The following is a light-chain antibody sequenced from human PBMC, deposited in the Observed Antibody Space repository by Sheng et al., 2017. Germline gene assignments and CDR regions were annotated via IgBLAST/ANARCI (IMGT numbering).Light chain of an antibody. CDR3: QHYSNWPPWT. J-gene: IGKJ1*01. CDR2: DAS. Sequence: EIVLTQSPGTLSLSPGDRASLSCRASQYVNSNYVAWYQYRPGQAPRLLIYDASNRATGIPARFSGTGSGTDFTLTISSLEPEDFAVYYCQHYSNWPPWTFGQGTKVEIK. V-gene: IGKV3-11*01. CDR1: QYVNSNY.